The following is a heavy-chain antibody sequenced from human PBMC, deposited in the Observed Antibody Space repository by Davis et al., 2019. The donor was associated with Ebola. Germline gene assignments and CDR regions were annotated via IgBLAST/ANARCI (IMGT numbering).Heavy chain of an antibody. CDR3: ARDIGSSWYGPYYYYGMDV. CDR1: GFTFSSYG. V-gene: IGHV3-30*03. D-gene: IGHD6-13*01. Sequence: GESLKISCAASGFTFSSYGMHWVRQAPGKGLEWVAVISYDGSNKYYADSVKGRFTISRDNSKNTLYLQMNSLRAEDTAVYYCARDIGSSWYGPYYYYGMDVWGQGTTVTVSS. J-gene: IGHJ6*02. CDR2: ISYDGSNK.